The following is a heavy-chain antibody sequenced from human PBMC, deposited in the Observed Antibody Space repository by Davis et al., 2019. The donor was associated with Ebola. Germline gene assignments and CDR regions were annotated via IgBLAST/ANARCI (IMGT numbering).Heavy chain of an antibody. CDR1: GGSFSGYY. Sequence: MPSETLSLTCAVYGGSFSGYYWSWIRQPSGKGLEWIGEINHSGSTNYNPSLKSRVTISVDTSKNQFSLKLSSVTAADTAVYYCARVKVPAGRGIWFYYYYGMDVWGQGTTVTVSS. V-gene: IGHV4-34*01. CDR2: INHSGST. J-gene: IGHJ6*02. CDR3: ARVKVPAGRGIWFYYYYGMDV. D-gene: IGHD3-10*01.